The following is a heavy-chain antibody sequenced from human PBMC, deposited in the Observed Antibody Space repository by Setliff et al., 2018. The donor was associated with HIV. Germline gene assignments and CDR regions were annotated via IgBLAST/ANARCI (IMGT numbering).Heavy chain of an antibody. V-gene: IGHV4-38-2*02. CDR3: ASRIYYYDSNNFLREEGFDP. Sequence: SETLSLTCTVSGDSISSDFYWGWIRQPPGKGLEWIGSIYRSGNPYYMPSLQSRVTIAVDMSKNQFSLNLNSVTAADTAVYYCASRIYYYDSNNFLREEGFDPWGQGTLVTVSS. D-gene: IGHD3-22*01. CDR2: IYRSGNP. CDR1: GDSISSDFY. J-gene: IGHJ5*02.